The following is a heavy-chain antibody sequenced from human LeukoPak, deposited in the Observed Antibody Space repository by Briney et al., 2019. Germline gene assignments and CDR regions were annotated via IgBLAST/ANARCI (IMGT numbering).Heavy chain of an antibody. CDR1: GGSFSGYY. D-gene: IGHD2-15*01. CDR3: TRGPDCSGGSCTDRPFDY. V-gene: IGHV4-34*01. Sequence: PSETLSLTCAVYGGSFSGYYWSWIRQPPGKGLEWIGEINHSGSTNSNPSLKSRVTISIDTSKNQFSLNLSSVTAADTAAYYCTRGPDCSGGSCTDRPFDYWDQGTLVTVSS. J-gene: IGHJ4*02. CDR2: INHSGST.